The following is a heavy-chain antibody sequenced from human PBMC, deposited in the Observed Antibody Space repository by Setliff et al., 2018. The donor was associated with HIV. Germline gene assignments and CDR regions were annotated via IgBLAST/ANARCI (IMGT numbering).Heavy chain of an antibody. J-gene: IGHJ5*02. CDR3: ARGAYCGGASCSLTRFDP. Sequence: SETLSLTCTVSGGSISSSSHHWSWIRQTPGKGLEWIGSIYYSGNSYYNPSLKSRVTISVDTSKNQFSLTLTSVTATDTAVYYCARGAYCGGASCSLTRFDPWGQGTLVTVSS. CDR2: IYYSGNS. V-gene: IGHV4-39*07. D-gene: IGHD2-15*01. CDR1: GGSISSSSHH.